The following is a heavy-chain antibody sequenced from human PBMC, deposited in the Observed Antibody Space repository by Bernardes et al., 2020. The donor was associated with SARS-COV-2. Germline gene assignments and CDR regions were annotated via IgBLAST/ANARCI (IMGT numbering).Heavy chain of an antibody. CDR2: IYYSGRT. CDR1: GGSISSSSYY. CDR3: ARIGLWYCSSTSCYTESERSDL. Sequence: SETLSLTCTVSGGSISSSSYYWGWIRQPPGKGLEWMGNIYYSGRTYYNPSLKSRVTISVDTSKNQFSLKLSSVTAADTAVFYCARIGLWYCSSTSCYTESERSDLWGQGTLVTVSS. J-gene: IGHJ5*02. D-gene: IGHD2-2*02. V-gene: IGHV4-39*01.